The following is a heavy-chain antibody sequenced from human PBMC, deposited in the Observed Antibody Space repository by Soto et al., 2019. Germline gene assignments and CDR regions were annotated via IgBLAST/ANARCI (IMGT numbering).Heavy chain of an antibody. D-gene: IGHD3-3*01. J-gene: IGHJ6*02. CDR1: GGSFSAYS. V-gene: IGHV4-34*01. Sequence: TSETLSLTCGVYGGSFSAYSWTWLRQSPGKGLEWIGEITHGGSTDYNPALKSRLVMSVDTSKNQFSLGVTSVTAADAAVYFCARARFDSWSHIYYGLDVWGQGTTVTVSS. CDR2: ITHGGST. CDR3: ARARFDSWSHIYYGLDV.